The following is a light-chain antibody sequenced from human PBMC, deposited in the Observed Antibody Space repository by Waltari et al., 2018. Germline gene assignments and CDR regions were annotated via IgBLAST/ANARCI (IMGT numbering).Light chain of an antibody. CDR1: QSISSW. CDR3: QQYNSYPWT. Sequence: STLSASVGDRVTITCRASQSISSWLAWYQQKPGKAPKLLIYKASSLESGVPSRFSGSGSGTEFTLTISSLQPDDFATYYCQQYNSYPWTFGQGTKVEIK. V-gene: IGKV1-5*03. CDR2: KAS. J-gene: IGKJ1*01.